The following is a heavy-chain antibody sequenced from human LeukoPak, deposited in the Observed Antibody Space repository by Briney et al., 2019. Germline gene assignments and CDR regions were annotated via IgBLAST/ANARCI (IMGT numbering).Heavy chain of an antibody. CDR2: IYSGVNT. Sequence: LRHSCAVSGFTVRESYIRWVRHAPEKRLEWVSFIYSGVNTYYADSVKGRFTISRDNSKNTLYLQMKSLRAEDTAVYYCARTYYYYGSSGYVDAFDVWGQGRMVTVSS. J-gene: IGHJ3*01. CDR1: GFTVRESY. CDR3: ARTYYYYGSSGYVDAFDV. D-gene: IGHD3-22*01. V-gene: IGHV3-66*01.